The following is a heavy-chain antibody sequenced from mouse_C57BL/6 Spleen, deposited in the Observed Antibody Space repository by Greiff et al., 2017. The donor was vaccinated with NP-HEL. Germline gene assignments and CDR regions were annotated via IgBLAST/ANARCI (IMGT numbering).Heavy chain of an antibody. V-gene: IGHV1-62-2*01. D-gene: IGHD2-3*01. CDR1: GYTFTEYT. CDR2: FYPGSGSI. J-gene: IGHJ3*01. CDR3: ARHEDGGLYDGYRFAY. Sequence: VQLQQSGAELVKPGASVKLSCKASGYTFTEYTIHWVKQRSGQGLEWIGWFYPGSGSIKYNEKFKDKATLTADKSSSTVYMELSRVTSEDSAVYFCARHEDGGLYDGYRFAYWGQGTLVTVSA.